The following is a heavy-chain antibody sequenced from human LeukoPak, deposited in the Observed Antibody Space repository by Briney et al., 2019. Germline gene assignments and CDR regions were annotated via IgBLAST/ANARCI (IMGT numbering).Heavy chain of an antibody. CDR1: GGSFSGYY. J-gene: IGHJ3*02. CDR2: INHSGST. Sequence: SETLSLTCAVYGGSFSGYYWSWIRQPPGKGLEWIGEINHSGSTNYNPSLKSRVTISVDTSKNQFSLKLSSVTAADTAVYYCARDLKNYYESSSAFDIWGQGTMVTVSS. V-gene: IGHV4-34*01. CDR3: ARDLKNYYESSSAFDI. D-gene: IGHD3-22*01.